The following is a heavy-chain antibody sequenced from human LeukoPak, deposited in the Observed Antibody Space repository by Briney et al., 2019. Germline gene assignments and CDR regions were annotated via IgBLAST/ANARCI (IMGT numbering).Heavy chain of an antibody. CDR2: IYYSGST. J-gene: IGHJ5*02. CDR1: GGSISSYY. V-gene: IGHV4-59*01. Sequence: TSETLSLTCTVSGGSISSYYWSWIRQPPGKGLEWIGYIYYSGSTNYNPSLKSRVTISVDTSKNQFSLKLSSVTAADTAVYYCAREDRNWFDPWGQGTLVTVSS. CDR3: AREDRNWFDP.